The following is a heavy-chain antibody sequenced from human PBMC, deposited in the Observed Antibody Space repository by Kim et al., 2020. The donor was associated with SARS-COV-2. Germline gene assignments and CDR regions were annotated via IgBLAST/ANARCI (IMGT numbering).Heavy chain of an antibody. D-gene: IGHD5-18*01. J-gene: IGHJ4*02. V-gene: IGHV1-69*01. Sequence: QKFQGRVTITADESTSTADMELSSLRSEDTAVYYCARDHTAMGQYYFDYWGQGTLVTVSS. CDR3: ARDHTAMGQYYFDY.